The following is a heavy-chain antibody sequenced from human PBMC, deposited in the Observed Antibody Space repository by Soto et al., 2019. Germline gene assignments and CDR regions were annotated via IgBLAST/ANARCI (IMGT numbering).Heavy chain of an antibody. CDR2: INHSGST. D-gene: IGHD3-3*01. Sequence: QVQLQQWGAGLLKPSETLSLTCAVYGGSFSGYYWSWIRQPPGKGLEWIGEINHSGSTNYNPSLKSRVTISVDTSKKQCSLKLSSVTAADPDVYYCARGYDFWSGYYTRLGCCFGYYGMDVWGQGTTVTVSS. CDR3: ARGYDFWSGYYTRLGCCFGYYGMDV. V-gene: IGHV4-34*01. J-gene: IGHJ6*02. CDR1: GGSFSGYY.